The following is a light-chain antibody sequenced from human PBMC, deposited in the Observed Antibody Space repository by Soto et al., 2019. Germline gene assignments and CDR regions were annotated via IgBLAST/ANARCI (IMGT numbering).Light chain of an antibody. CDR3: QQYGSSPYT. J-gene: IGKJ2*01. CDR2: DAS. CDR1: QSVSSSY. V-gene: IGKV3-20*01. Sequence: EIVLTQSPGTLSLSPGERATLSCRASQSVSSSYLAWYQQKPGQAPRLLSYDASSRATGIPDRFSGSGSGTDFALTISRLEPEDFAVYYGQQYGSSPYTFGQGTKLEIK.